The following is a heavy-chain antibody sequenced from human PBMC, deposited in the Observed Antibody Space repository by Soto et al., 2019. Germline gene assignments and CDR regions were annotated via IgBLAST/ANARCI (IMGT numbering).Heavy chain of an antibody. D-gene: IGHD1-1*01. V-gene: IGHV2-5*01. CDR3: ARGLATLPVFAFDI. J-gene: IGHJ3*02. Sequence: QITLKGSGPTLVKPTQTLTLTCTLSGISLSTSGVGLGWIRQTPGKALEWLALVYWHDDKHYSPSLKSRLTITTDTSKIQALLTMTTMDPVDTATYFCARGLATLPVFAFDIWGQGTVVTVSS. CDR1: GISLSTSGVG. CDR2: VYWHDDK.